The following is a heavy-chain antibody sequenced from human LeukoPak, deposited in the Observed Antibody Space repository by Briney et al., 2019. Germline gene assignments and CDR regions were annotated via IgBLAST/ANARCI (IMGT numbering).Heavy chain of an antibody. Sequence: SETLSLTCTVSGGSISSSSYYWGWIRQPPGKGLEWIGSIYYSGSTYYNPSLKSRVTISVHTSKNQFSLKLSSVTAADTAVYYCARRVTIFGVDRAYYYMDVWGKGTTVTVSS. D-gene: IGHD3-3*01. CDR3: ARRVTIFGVDRAYYYMDV. CDR2: IYYSGST. CDR1: GGSISSSSYY. J-gene: IGHJ6*03. V-gene: IGHV4-39*01.